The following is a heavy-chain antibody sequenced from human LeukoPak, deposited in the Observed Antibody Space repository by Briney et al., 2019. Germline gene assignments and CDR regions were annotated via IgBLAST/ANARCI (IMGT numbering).Heavy chain of an antibody. CDR1: GFTFSSYA. V-gene: IGHV3-30-3*01. J-gene: IGHJ6*02. CDR2: ISYDGSNK. CDR3: GASLKTYCSGGKCHSDYYYYGMDV. D-gene: IGHD2-15*01. Sequence: PGRSLRLSCAASGFTFSSYAMHWVRQAPGKGLEWVAVISYDGSNKYYADSVKGRFTISRDNSKNTLYLQMNSLKTEDSAVYYCGASLKTYCSGGKCHSDYYYYGMDVWGQGATVTVSS.